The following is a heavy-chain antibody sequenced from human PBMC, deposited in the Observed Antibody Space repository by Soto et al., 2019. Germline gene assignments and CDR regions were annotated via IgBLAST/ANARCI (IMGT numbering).Heavy chain of an antibody. D-gene: IGHD6-13*01. V-gene: IGHV1-69*01. Sequence: QVQLVQSGAEVKKPGSSVKVSCKASGGTFSSYAISWVRQAPGQGLEWMGGIIPIFGTANYAQKFQGRVTITADESTSTAYMELSSLRSEDTAVYHCAREYSSSPDYYYDGMDVWGQGTTVTVSS. CDR2: IIPIFGTA. CDR1: GGTFSSYA. CDR3: AREYSSSPDYYYDGMDV. J-gene: IGHJ6*02.